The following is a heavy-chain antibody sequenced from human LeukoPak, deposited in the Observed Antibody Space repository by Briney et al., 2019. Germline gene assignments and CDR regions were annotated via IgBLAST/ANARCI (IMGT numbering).Heavy chain of an antibody. CDR3: AKGGHTRYSSSWYDY. CDR2: INWNGGST. J-gene: IGHJ4*02. Sequence: GGSLRLSCAASGFTFDDYGMSWVRQAPGKGLEWVSGINWNGGSTGYADSVKGRFTISRDNSKNTLYLQMNSLRAEDTAVYYCAKGGHTRYSSSWYDYWGQGTLVTVSS. V-gene: IGHV3-20*04. CDR1: GFTFDDYG. D-gene: IGHD6-13*01.